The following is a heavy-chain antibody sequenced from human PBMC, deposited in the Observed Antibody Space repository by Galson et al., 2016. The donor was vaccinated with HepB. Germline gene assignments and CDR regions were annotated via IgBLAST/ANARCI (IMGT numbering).Heavy chain of an antibody. CDR3: ARAVEYYTFWSRLYGMDV. V-gene: IGHV6-1*01. CDR2: TYYRLKWNN. Sequence: CAISGDSVSSSRAAWNWIRQSPSRGLEWLGRTYYRLKWNNDYAVSVKSRIIINPDTSKNQFSLQLKSVTPEDTAVYYCARAVEYYTFWSRLYGMDVWGQGTLVTVSS. D-gene: IGHD3-3*01. CDR1: GDSVSSSRAA. J-gene: IGHJ6*02.